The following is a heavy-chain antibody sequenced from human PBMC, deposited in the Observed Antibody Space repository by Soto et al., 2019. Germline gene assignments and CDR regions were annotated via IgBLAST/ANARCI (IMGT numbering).Heavy chain of an antibody. CDR1: GYTFTKYA. V-gene: IGHV1-18*01. D-gene: IGHD6-19*01. J-gene: IGHJ6*02. CDR3: AREGAGLYYYYYGMDV. CDR2: ISVYNGNT. Sequence: QVQLVQSGAEVKKPGASVKVSCKASGYTFTKYAISWMRQAPGQGLEWVGWISVYNGNTKYAENFQGRVTVTTDTXTXKAYMELRSLRSDDTAVYYCAREGAGLYYYYYGMDVWGQGTTVTVPS.